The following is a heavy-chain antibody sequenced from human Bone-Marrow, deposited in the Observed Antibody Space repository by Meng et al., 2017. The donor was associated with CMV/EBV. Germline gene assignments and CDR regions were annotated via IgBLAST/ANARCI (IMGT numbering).Heavy chain of an antibody. V-gene: IGHV1-18*01. J-gene: IGHJ4*02. Sequence: ASVKVSCKASGYTFTSYDINWVRQAPGQGLEWMGWISAYNGNTNYAQKFQGRVTMTRDTSTSTVYMELSSLRSEDTAVYYCARERYNWNDGGSHYFDYWGQGTLVTVSS. CDR2: ISAYNGNT. CDR3: ARERYNWNDGGSHYFDY. CDR1: GYTFTSYD. D-gene: IGHD1-1*01.